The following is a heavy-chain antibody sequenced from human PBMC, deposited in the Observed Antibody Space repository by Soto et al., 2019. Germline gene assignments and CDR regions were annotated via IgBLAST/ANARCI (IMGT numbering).Heavy chain of an antibody. V-gene: IGHV3-33*01. CDR2: IWFDGSNK. J-gene: IGHJ6*02. Sequence: QVQLVESGGGVVQPGRSLRLSCAASGFTFSSYGTHWVRQAPGKGLEWVTVIWFDGSNKYYADSVKGRFTISRYNSKNTLYLQMNSLRAEDTAVYYCARDLGSTTWYSYYYYGMDVWGQGTTVTVSS. CDR1: GFTFSSYG. CDR3: ARDLGSTTWYSYYYYGMDV. D-gene: IGHD6-13*01.